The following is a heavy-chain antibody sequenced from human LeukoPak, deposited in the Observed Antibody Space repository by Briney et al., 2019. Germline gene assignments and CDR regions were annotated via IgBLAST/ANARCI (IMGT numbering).Heavy chain of an antibody. V-gene: IGHV3-74*01. CDR3: VREKLYYGSRTSGSRSYSNSGIQWFDS. Sequence: GGSLRLSCAASGFTFSSYWMHWVRQAPGKGLVWVSCINSDGSSTSYADSVKGRFTISRDNAKNSLYPQMNSLRPEDTALYYCVREKLYYGSRTSGSRSYSNSGIQWFDSWGQGTLVTVSS. D-gene: IGHD3-10*01. J-gene: IGHJ5*01. CDR1: GFTFSSYW. CDR2: INSDGSST.